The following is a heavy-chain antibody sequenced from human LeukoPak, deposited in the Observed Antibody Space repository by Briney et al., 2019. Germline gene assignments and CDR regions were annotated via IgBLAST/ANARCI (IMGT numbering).Heavy chain of an antibody. CDR1: GGSFSGYY. CDR3: ARDGVGWYWFDP. D-gene: IGHD6-19*01. Sequence: SETLSLTCAVYGGSFSGYYWSWIRQPPGKGLEWIGEINHSGSTNYNPSLKSRVTISVDTSKNQFSLKLSSVTAADTAVYYCARDGVGWYWFDPWGQGTLVTVSS. J-gene: IGHJ5*02. CDR2: INHSGST. V-gene: IGHV4-34*01.